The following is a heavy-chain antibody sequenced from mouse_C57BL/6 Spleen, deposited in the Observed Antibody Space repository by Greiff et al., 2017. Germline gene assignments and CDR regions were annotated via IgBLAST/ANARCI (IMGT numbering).Heavy chain of an antibody. CDR2: IDPSDSET. D-gene: IGHD1-1*01. CDR3: ASVDYYGSSYGFAY. Sequence: VQLQQPGAELVRPGSSVKLSCKASGYTFTSYWMNWVKQRPIQGLEWIGNIDPSDSETHYNQKFKDKATLTVDKSSSTAYMQLSSLTSEDSAVYYCASVDYYGSSYGFAYWGQGTLVTVSA. J-gene: IGHJ3*01. CDR1: GYTFTSYW. V-gene: IGHV1-52*01.